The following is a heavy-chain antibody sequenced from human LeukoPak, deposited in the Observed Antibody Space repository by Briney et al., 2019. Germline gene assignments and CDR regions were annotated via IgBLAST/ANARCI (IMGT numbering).Heavy chain of an antibody. J-gene: IGHJ4*02. V-gene: IGHV3-7*01. CDR2: IKPDGSEK. CDR3: ARPSRGSNPDY. CDR1: GFTFSDYW. D-gene: IGHD1-26*01. Sequence: GGSLRLSCAASGFTFSDYWMSWVRQAPGKGLAWVANIKPDGSEKSYVDSVKGRFTISRDNAKNSLYLQMNRLRVEDTAVYYCARPSRGSNPDYWGQGTLVTVSS.